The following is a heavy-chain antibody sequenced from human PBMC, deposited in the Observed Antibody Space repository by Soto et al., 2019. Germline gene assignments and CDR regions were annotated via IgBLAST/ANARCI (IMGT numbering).Heavy chain of an antibody. CDR1: GYTFTNYA. Sequence: QVQLVQSGAEEKKPGASVKVSCKASGYTFTNYAMHWVRQAPGQRLEWMGWSNAGNGNTKYSQKCQGRVTITRDTSASTAYMAMRSLRSEDTAVYYCARASGYYLPDYWGQGTLVTVSS. CDR2: SNAGNGNT. J-gene: IGHJ4*02. V-gene: IGHV1-3*05. CDR3: ARASGYYLPDY. D-gene: IGHD5-12*01.